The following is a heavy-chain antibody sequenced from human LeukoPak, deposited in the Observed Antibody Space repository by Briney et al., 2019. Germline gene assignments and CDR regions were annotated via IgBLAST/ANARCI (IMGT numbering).Heavy chain of an antibody. CDR1: GYTFTSYG. CDR3: ARGPYYDSSGYYLDY. D-gene: IGHD3-22*01. Sequence: ASVKVSCKASGYTFTSYGISWVRQAPGQGLEWMGWISAYNGNTNYAQKLQGRVTMTTDTSTSTAYMELRSLRSDDTAVYYCARGPYYDSSGYYLDYWGQGTLVTVSS. J-gene: IGHJ4*02. V-gene: IGHV1-18*01. CDR2: ISAYNGNT.